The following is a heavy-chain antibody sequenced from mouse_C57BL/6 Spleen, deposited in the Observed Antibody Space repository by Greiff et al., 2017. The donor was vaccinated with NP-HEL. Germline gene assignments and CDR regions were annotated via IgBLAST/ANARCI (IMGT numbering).Heavy chain of an antibody. D-gene: IGHD1-1*01. CDR1: GYTFTSYW. CDR2: IDPNSGGT. CDR3: ARRRAITTVVGWYFDV. Sequence: QVQLQQSGAELVKPGASVKLSCKASGYTFTSYWMHWVKQRPGRGLEWIGRIDPNSGGTKYNEKFKSKATLTVDKPSSTAYMQLSSLTSEDSAVYYCARRRAITTVVGWYFDVWGTGTTVTVSS. V-gene: IGHV1-72*01. J-gene: IGHJ1*03.